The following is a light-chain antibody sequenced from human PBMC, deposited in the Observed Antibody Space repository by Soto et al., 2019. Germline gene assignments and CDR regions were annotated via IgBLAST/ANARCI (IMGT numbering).Light chain of an antibody. CDR3: QQYNYYWT. CDR1: HNIYSW. Sequence: DIQVTQSPSTLSASVGDRVTITCRASHNIYSWLAWYQQKPGKAPRLLIHGASTLESGVPSRFSGRGSGTEFTLSISSLQPDDFATYYCQQYNYYWTFGQGTKVDIK. V-gene: IGKV1-5*01. J-gene: IGKJ1*01. CDR2: GAS.